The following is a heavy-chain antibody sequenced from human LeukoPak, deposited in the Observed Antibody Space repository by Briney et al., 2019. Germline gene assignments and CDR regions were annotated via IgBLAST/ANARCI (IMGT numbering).Heavy chain of an antibody. V-gene: IGHV3-48*03. CDR3: ARADSRYFDC. J-gene: IGHJ4*02. Sequence: PGGSLRLSCAASGFIFSSYEMHWVRQAPRKGLEWVSHITSSGTTIYYADSVKGRFTISRDNAKNSLYLQMNSLRAEDTAVYYCARADSRYFDCWGQGTLVTVSS. CDR1: GFIFSSYE. CDR2: ITSSGTTI. D-gene: IGHD3-9*01.